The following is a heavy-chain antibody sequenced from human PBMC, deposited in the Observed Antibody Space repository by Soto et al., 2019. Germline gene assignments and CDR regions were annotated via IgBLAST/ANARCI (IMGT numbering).Heavy chain of an antibody. J-gene: IGHJ4*02. Sequence: EAQLVQSGGGLVQPGGSLRLSCVGSGFTFTDFYMNWVRQAPGKGLEWVANIRPDENVANYVESVKGRFTTSRDNAKNSLFLQMNSLRSDDTAVYYCAGWGGHDNKYWGQGILVTVSS. V-gene: IGHV3-7*03. CDR1: GFTFTDFY. D-gene: IGHD3-16*01. CDR3: AGWGGHDNKY. CDR2: IRPDENVA.